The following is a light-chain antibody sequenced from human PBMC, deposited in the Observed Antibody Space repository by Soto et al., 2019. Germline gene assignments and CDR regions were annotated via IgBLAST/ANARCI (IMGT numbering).Light chain of an antibody. CDR2: EAS. CDR3: QQYNGYWT. V-gene: IGKV1-5*03. Sequence: DIQVTQSPSTLSASVGDRVTITCRASQSISDSLAWYQQKPGKAPKLLIYEASSLKSGVPSRFSGSRSGTEYTLTISSLQPDDFATYYCQQYNGYWTFGQGTKVEIK. CDR1: QSISDS. J-gene: IGKJ1*01.